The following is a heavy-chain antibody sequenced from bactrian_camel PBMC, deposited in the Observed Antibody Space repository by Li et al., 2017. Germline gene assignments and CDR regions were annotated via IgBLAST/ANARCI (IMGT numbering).Heavy chain of an antibody. Sequence: HVQLVESGGGSVQAGGSLKLSCTASGHTRNFYCMGWFRQAPGKEREGVAAIDSDGLRSYADSVKGRFTISKDNAKNTLYLQMNSLKPEDTGMYYCSDDPYSRRCTWRGNRLMYTYSGQGTQFTVS. D-gene: IGHD1*01. V-gene: IGHV3S53*01. CDR2: IDSDGLR. J-gene: IGHJ4*01. CDR3: SDDPYSRRCTWRGNRLMYTY. CDR1: GHTRNFYC.